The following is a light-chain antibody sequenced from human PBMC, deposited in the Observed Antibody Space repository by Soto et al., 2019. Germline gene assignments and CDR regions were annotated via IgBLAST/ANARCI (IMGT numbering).Light chain of an antibody. CDR3: QHYNNWPPSYT. V-gene: IGKV3-15*01. J-gene: IGKJ2*01. CDR2: DAS. Sequence: EIVMTQSPATLSVSPGESTTLSCRASQSVSSNLAWYQQKPGQTPRLLIYDASSRATGIPVRFSGSGSGTEFTLTISSLQSEDFAVYYCQHYNNWPPSYTFGQGTKLEIK. CDR1: QSVSSN.